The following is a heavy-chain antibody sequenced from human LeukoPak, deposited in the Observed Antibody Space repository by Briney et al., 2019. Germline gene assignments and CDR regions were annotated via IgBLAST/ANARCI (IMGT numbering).Heavy chain of an antibody. CDR3: ARDEGDGARVY. Sequence: GGSLRLSCAASGFTFSTYAMHWVRQAPGKGLEWVAVISYDGTTKYHADSVKGRFTISRDNSKNTLYLQMNTLRAEDTAVYYCARDEGDGARVYWGQGTLVTVSS. CDR2: ISYDGTTK. CDR1: GFTFSTYA. V-gene: IGHV3-30-3*01. D-gene: IGHD5-24*01. J-gene: IGHJ4*02.